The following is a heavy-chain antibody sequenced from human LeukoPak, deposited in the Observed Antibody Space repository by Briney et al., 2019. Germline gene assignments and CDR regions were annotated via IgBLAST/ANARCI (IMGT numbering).Heavy chain of an antibody. CDR2: ISSSSSYI. CDR3: ARHLSGVTGYTYGRGIDY. V-gene: IGHV3-21*01. CDR1: GFTFSSYS. D-gene: IGHD5-18*01. Sequence: GGSLRLSCAASGFTFSSYSMNWVRQAPGKGLEWVSSISSSSSYIYYADSVKGRLTISRDNAKTSLYLQMNSLRAEDTAVYYCARHLSGVTGYTYGRGIDYWGQGTLVTVSS. J-gene: IGHJ4*02.